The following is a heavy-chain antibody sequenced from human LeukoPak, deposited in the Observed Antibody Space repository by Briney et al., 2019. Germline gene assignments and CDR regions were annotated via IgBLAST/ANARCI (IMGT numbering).Heavy chain of an antibody. V-gene: IGHV4-59*01. Sequence: ASETLSLTCTVSGGSISSYYWSWIRQPPGKGLEWIGYIYYSGSTNYSPSLKSRVTISVDTSKNQLSLKLSSVTAADTAVYYCARFAHLYYFDYWGQGTLVTVSS. CDR1: GGSISSYY. CDR3: ARFAHLYYFDY. CDR2: IYYSGST. J-gene: IGHJ4*02.